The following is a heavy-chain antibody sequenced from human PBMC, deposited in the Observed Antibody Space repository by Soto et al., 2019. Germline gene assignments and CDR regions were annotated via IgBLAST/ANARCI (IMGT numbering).Heavy chain of an antibody. CDR2: IYYSGST. D-gene: IGHD3-3*01. Sequence: SETLSLTCTVSGGSISSDGYYWSWIRQHPGKGLEWIGYIYYSGSTYYNPSLKSRVTISVDTSKNQFSLKLSSVTAADTAVYYCARARGDFWSGFYGMDVWGQGTTVTVSS. CDR1: GGSISSDGYY. V-gene: IGHV4-31*03. CDR3: ARARGDFWSGFYGMDV. J-gene: IGHJ6*02.